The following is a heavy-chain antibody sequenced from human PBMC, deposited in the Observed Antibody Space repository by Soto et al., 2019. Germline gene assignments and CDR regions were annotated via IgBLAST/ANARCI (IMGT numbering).Heavy chain of an antibody. CDR2: VYYRGRS. D-gene: IGHD4-17*01. CDR3: VSQRTTVPTQAYFDY. J-gene: IGHJ4*02. CDR1: GGSVTNSSYY. Sequence: SLTCTVSGGSVTNSSYYWGWIRQSPGKGLEWIGSVYYRGRSYSKSSVKSQVTISVDTSKNRFSLSLNSVTASDTAVYFCVSQRTTVPTQAYFDYWGPGALVTVSS. V-gene: IGHV4-39*01.